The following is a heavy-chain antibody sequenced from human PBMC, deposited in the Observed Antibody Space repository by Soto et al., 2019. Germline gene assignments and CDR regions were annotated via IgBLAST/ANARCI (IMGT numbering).Heavy chain of an antibody. CDR3: ARDSYYYDSSGYYYKPYYFDY. D-gene: IGHD3-22*01. CDR2: ISAYNGNT. J-gene: IGHJ4*02. V-gene: IGHV1-18*01. CDR1: GYTSTSYG. Sequence: GASVKVSCKASGYTSTSYGISWVRQAPGQGLEWMGWISAYNGNTNYAQKLQGRVTMTTDTSTSTAYMELRSLRSDDTAVYYCARDSYYYDSSGYYYKPYYFDYWGRGTLVTVSS.